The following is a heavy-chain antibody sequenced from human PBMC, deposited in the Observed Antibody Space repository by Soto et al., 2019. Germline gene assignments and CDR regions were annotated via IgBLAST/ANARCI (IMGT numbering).Heavy chain of an antibody. D-gene: IGHD3-3*01. CDR2: IYYSGST. Sequence: LSLTFTVSGGSISSYYWSWIRQPPGKGLEWIGYIYYSGSTNYNPSLKSRVTISVDTSKNQFSLKLSSVTAADTAVYYCARVTPSGYYIYWGQGTLVTVSS. CDR1: GGSISSYY. V-gene: IGHV4-59*01. CDR3: ARVTPSGYYIY. J-gene: IGHJ4*02.